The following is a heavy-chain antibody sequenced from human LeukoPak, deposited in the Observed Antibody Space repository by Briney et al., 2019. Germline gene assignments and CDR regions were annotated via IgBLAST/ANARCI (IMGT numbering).Heavy chain of an antibody. CDR1: GGSISSSSYY. J-gene: IGHJ3*02. V-gene: IGHV4-39*01. CDR2: IYYSGNT. CDR3: ARPPVLPEYAFDI. Sequence: SETLSLTCSVSGGSISSSSYYWGWIRQPPGKGLEWIGNIYYSGNTCYNPSLKSRVTISVDTSKNQFSLKLSSVTAADTAVYYCARPPVLPEYAFDIWGQGTMVSVSS. D-gene: IGHD2-2*01.